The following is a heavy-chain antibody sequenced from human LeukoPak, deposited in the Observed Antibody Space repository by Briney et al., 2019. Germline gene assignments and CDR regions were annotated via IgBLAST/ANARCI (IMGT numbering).Heavy chain of an antibody. J-gene: IGHJ4*02. V-gene: IGHV3-7*01. D-gene: IGHD3-16*02. CDR2: IKQDGSEK. CDR1: GFTFSSYW. Sequence: GGSLRLSCAASGFTFSSYWMSWVRQAPGKGLEWVANIKQDGSEKYYMDSVKGRFTISRDNAKNSLYLQMNSLRAEDTAVYYCARASDDYVWGSYRYDYWGQGTLVTVSS. CDR3: ARASDDYVWGSYRYDY.